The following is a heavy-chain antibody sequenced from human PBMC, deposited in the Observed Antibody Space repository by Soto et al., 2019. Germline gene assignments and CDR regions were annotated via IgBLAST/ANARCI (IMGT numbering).Heavy chain of an antibody. V-gene: IGHV3-53*02. CDR2: VYSGGAT. CDR1: GFSVSRNY. Sequence: QLVETGGGLIQPGTSLTLSCAASGFSVSRNYMTWVRQAPGKGLEWVSFVYSGGATFYADSVKGRFSRSRDASQNTMYLQMKNLRADDTAVYYCARVPGRLWGRGTLVTVAS. CDR3: ARVPGRL. D-gene: IGHD3-10*01. J-gene: IGHJ4*02.